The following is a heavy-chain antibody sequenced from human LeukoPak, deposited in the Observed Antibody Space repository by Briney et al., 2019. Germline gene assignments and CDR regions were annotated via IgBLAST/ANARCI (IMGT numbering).Heavy chain of an antibody. CDR3: ASHDIAAPIRTRRWFDP. J-gene: IGHJ5*02. V-gene: IGHV1-8*01. CDR1: GYTFTSYD. Sequence: EASVKVSCKASGYTFTSYDISWVRQATGQGLEWVGFLNPNSDNTGYAQKFQGRVTMARDTSVSTVYMELSSLRSEDTAVYYCASHDIAAPIRTRRWFDPWGQGTLVTVSS. D-gene: IGHD6-13*01. CDR2: LNPNSDNT.